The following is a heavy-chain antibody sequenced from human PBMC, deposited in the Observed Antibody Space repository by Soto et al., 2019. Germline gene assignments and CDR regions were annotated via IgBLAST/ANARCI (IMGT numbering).Heavy chain of an antibody. CDR3: ADSAGGMATIT. J-gene: IGHJ4*02. CDR1: VGTFSGYA. V-gene: IGHV1-69*13. Sequence: SLKVSCKASVGTFSGYAISWVRQAPGQGLEWMGGIIPIFGTANYAQKFQGRVTITADESTSTAYMELSSLRSEYTAVYYCADSAGGMATITWGQGTLVTVSS. CDR2: IIPIFGTA. D-gene: IGHD5-12*01.